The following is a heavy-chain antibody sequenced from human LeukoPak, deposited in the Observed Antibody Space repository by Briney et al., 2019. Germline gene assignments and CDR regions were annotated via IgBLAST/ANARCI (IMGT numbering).Heavy chain of an antibody. D-gene: IGHD1-26*01. CDR1: GYSFSDFY. CDR3: ARGSSLSGSKLASDF. CDR2: INPTSGGT. V-gene: IGHV1-2*02. J-gene: IGHJ3*01. Sequence: ASVNVSCKASGYSFSDFYPHWVRQAPGQGLEWMGWINPTSGGTNDAQNFQGRVTMTRDTSISTAYMELSRLGSDDTAVYYCARGSSLSGSKLASDFWGQGTMVTVSS.